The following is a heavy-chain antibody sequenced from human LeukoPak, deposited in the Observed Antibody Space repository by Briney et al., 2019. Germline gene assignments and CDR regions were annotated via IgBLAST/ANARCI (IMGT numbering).Heavy chain of an antibody. D-gene: IGHD6-19*01. Sequence: PSETLSLTCTVSGGSISSGGYYWSWIRQPPGKGLEWIGYIYHSGSTYYNPSLKSRVTISVDRSKNQFSLKLSSVTAADTAVYYCARMGSVAGAGDYWGQGTLVTVSS. J-gene: IGHJ4*02. CDR2: IYHSGST. CDR1: GGSISSGGYY. CDR3: ARMGSVAGAGDY. V-gene: IGHV4-30-2*01.